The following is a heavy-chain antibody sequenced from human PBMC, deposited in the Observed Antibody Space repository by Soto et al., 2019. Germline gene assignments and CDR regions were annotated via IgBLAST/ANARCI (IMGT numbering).Heavy chain of an antibody. J-gene: IGHJ4*02. Sequence: SETLSLTCVVSSGSITDYSWTWIRRPAGKGLEWIGLIYSSGTTSYNPSLESRVTMSLDTSKKSFSLELTSVTAADTAVYYCARVFYTDSSGYPRPIFDSWVPGTLITVSS. V-gene: IGHV4-4*07. CDR1: SGSITDYS. CDR3: ARVFYTDSSGYPRPIFDS. D-gene: IGHD3-22*01. CDR2: IYSSGTT.